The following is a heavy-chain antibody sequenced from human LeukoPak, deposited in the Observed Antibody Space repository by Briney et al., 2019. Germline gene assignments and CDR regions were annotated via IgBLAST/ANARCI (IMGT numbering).Heavy chain of an antibody. Sequence: GASLNISCKGSGSSFTTYWIGWVRQLPGKGLEWMGIIYPGDPQTAYSPSFQGQVTISADKSINTAYLQWRSLEASDTAMYYCGRIRGYDFWSRGAFDIWGQGTMVTVSS. D-gene: IGHD3-3*01. J-gene: IGHJ3*02. V-gene: IGHV5-51*01. CDR3: GRIRGYDFWSRGAFDI. CDR2: IYPGDPQT. CDR1: GSSFTTYW.